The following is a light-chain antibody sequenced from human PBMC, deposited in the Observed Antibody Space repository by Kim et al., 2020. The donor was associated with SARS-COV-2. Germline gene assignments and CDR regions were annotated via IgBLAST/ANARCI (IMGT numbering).Light chain of an antibody. CDR3: LQQSTYPIA. CDR1: QDIRND. Sequence: GSVGERVPITGRASQDIRNDLGWYQPNPGRAPKRLSYGASSLQSGVPSRFSGSGSGTEFTLTISSVQPEDFATYFCLQQSTYPIAFGQGTRLEIK. CDR2: GAS. J-gene: IGKJ5*01. V-gene: IGKV1-17*01.